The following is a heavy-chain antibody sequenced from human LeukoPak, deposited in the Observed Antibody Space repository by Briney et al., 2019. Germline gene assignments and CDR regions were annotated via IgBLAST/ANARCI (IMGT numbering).Heavy chain of an antibody. Sequence: SQTLSLTCTVSGGSISSGYYWSWIRQHPGKGLEWIGYIYYSGSTYYNPSLKSRVTISVDTSKNQFSLKLSSVTAADTAVYYCAAFGSYGDYDYWGQGTLVTVSS. CDR1: GGSISSGYY. CDR3: AAFGSYGDYDY. J-gene: IGHJ4*02. D-gene: IGHD4-17*01. V-gene: IGHV4-31*03. CDR2: IYYSGST.